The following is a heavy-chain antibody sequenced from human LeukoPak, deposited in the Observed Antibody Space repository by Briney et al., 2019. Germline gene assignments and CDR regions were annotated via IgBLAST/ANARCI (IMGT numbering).Heavy chain of an antibody. V-gene: IGHV3-48*03. CDR3: ARGLRGYSYGSDY. CDR1: GSTFSSYE. CDR2: ISSSGSTI. Sequence: PGGSLRLSCAASGSTFSSYEMNWVRQAPGKGLEWVSYISSSGSTIYYADSVKGRFTISRDNAKNSLYLQMNSLRAEDTAVYYCARGLRGYSYGSDYWGQGTLVTVSS. D-gene: IGHD5-18*01. J-gene: IGHJ4*02.